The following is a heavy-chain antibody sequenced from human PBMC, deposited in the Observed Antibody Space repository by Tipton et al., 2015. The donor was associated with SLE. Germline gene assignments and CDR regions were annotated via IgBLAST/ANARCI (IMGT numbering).Heavy chain of an antibody. CDR1: GFTFSNHW. Sequence: SLRLSCEASGFTFSNHWMNWVRQAPGKGLEWVANIKDDGTEKYYLDSVWGRFTFSRDNAKNSLYLQMSSLRVEDTAVYYCARIKITGGGGEAFDIWGQGTMVTVSS. CDR3: ARIKITGGGGEAFDI. J-gene: IGHJ3*02. CDR2: IKDDGTEK. V-gene: IGHV3-7*01. D-gene: IGHD3-16*01.